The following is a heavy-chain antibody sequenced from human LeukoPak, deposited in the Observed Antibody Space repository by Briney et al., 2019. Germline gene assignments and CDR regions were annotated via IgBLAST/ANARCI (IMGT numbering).Heavy chain of an antibody. CDR2: ISAYNGYT. D-gene: IGHD1-1*01. CDR1: GYTFTIYG. CDR3: ERDQGRGGTTVDS. Sequence: ASVTVSYTASGYTFTIYGISWVRQARGQGLEWLGWISAYNGYTNYAQKLQDRVTITTEKSTSIDYMEMRRLRYDDAAGYLCERDQGRGGTTVDSWGQGTLVTGSS. J-gene: IGHJ4*02. V-gene: IGHV1-18*01.